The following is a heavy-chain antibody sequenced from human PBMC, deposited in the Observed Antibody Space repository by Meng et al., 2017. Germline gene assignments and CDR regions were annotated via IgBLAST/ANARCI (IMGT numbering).Heavy chain of an antibody. CDR2: IYHGGDT. Sequence: GPLRPSCVVSGGSISSIDWWSWVRQPPGKGLEWIGEIYHGGDTNYNTSLKSRVTIAIDKSKNQFSLKLSSVTAADTAVYYCASWIYSCGWQWGQGALVTVSS. CDR3: ASWIYSCGWQ. D-gene: IGHD6-19*01. J-gene: IGHJ4*02. V-gene: IGHV4/OR15-8*02. CDR1: GGSISSIDW.